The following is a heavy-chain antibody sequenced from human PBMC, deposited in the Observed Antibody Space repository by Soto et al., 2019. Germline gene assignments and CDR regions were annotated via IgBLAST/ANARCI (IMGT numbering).Heavy chain of an antibody. D-gene: IGHD5-18*01. Sequence: EVQLVESGGGLVQPGGSLRLSCATSGFSFSGYWIHWVRQAPGKGLVWVSHINGDGSSTNYADSVKGRCTISRDYAKNTLYLQMNSLRVEDTAVYYCARGGAYIYGPQYDWGQGTLVTVSS. CDR2: INGDGSST. CDR3: ARGGAYIYGPQYD. J-gene: IGHJ4*02. V-gene: IGHV3-74*01. CDR1: GFSFSGYW.